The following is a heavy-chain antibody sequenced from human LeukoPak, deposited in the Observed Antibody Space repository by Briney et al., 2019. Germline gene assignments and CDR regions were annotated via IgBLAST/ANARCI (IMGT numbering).Heavy chain of an antibody. CDR2: IDNSGST. CDR3: ASLAVPFGWYGGSYCWYMDV. CDR1: GGSIRDFY. J-gene: IGHJ6*03. V-gene: IGHV4-59*01. D-gene: IGHD6-19*01. Sequence: PSETLSLTCTVSGGSIRDFYWGWIRQSADRRLDFIGYIDNSGSTEYNPSLKSRVTISVDTSKNQFSLDLNSVTAADTAVYYCASLAVPFGWYGGSYCWYMDVWGKGTTVTVSS.